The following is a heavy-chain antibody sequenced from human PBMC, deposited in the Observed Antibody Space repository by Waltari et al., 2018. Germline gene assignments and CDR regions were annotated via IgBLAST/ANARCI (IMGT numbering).Heavy chain of an antibody. Sequence: QLQLQESGPGLVKPSETLSLTCTVSGGSISSSSYSWGWIRQPPGKGLEWIGSIYYSGSTYYNPSLKSRVTISVDTSKNQFSLKLSSVTAADTAVYYCARQFGQYSSGYANYFDYWGQGTLVTVSS. CDR1: GGSISSSSYS. CDR3: ARQFGQYSSGYANYFDY. J-gene: IGHJ4*02. CDR2: IYYSGST. V-gene: IGHV4-39*01. D-gene: IGHD3-22*01.